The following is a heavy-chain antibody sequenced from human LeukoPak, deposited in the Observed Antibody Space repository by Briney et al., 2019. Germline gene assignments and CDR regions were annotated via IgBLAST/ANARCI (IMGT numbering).Heavy chain of an antibody. Sequence: PSETLSLTCTVSGGSISSYYWSWIRQPAGKGLEWIGRIYTSGSTNYNPSLKSRVTMSVDTSKNQFSLKLSSVTAADTAVYYCAREKDDYGHYVAFDIWGQGTMVTVSS. CDR1: GGSISSYY. V-gene: IGHV4-4*07. J-gene: IGHJ3*02. CDR2: IYTSGST. D-gene: IGHD4-17*01. CDR3: AREKDDYGHYVAFDI.